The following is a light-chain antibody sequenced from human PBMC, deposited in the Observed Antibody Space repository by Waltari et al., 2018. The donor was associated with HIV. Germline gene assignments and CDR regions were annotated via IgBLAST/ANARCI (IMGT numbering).Light chain of an antibody. CDR2: RNN. Sequence: QSVLTQPPSASGTPGQRVTIPCSGSSSHIGSNYVYWYQQLPVTAPKLLIYRNNQRPSGVPDRFSGSKSGTSASLAISGLRSEDETNYYCAAWDDSLSGLVFGGGTKLTVL. V-gene: IGLV1-47*01. CDR3: AAWDDSLSGLV. J-gene: IGLJ3*02. CDR1: SSHIGSNY.